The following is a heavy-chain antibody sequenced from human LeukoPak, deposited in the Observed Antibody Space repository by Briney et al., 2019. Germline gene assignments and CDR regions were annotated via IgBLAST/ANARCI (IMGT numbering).Heavy chain of an antibody. CDR3: ARVSVQGYYFDY. J-gene: IGHJ4*02. CDR2: ISGNGGST. CDR1: GFTFSSYA. D-gene: IGHD1-1*01. V-gene: IGHV3-23*01. Sequence: PGGSLRLSCAASGFTFSSYAMSWVRQAPGKGLEWVSAISGNGGSTYYADSVKGRFTISRDNSKNTLYLQMNSLRAEDTAVYYCARVSVQGYYFDYWGQGTLVAVSS.